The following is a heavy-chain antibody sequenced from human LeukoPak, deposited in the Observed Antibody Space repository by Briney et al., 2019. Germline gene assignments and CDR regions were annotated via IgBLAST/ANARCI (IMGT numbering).Heavy chain of an antibody. Sequence: SETLSLTCTVSGGSISSGGYYWSWIRQHPGKGLEWIGYIYYSGSTYYNPSLKSRVTISVDTSKNQFSLKLSSVTAADTAVYYCARGVGVPAATSWDYYYYMDVWGKGTTVTVSS. J-gene: IGHJ6*03. CDR2: IYYSGST. CDR1: GGSISSGGYY. D-gene: IGHD2-2*01. CDR3: ARGVGVPAATSWDYYYYMDV. V-gene: IGHV4-31*03.